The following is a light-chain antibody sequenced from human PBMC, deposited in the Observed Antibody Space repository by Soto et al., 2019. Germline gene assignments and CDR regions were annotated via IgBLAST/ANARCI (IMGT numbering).Light chain of an antibody. CDR3: LQSFISGT. CDR1: QSVSNNY. V-gene: IGKV3-20*01. J-gene: IGKJ1*01. Sequence: EFVLTQYPRPLSLSPGERATLSCMASQSVSNNYLAWYQQKPGQAPRLLIYGASNRATGIPDRFSGSGSGTDFTLTICRLEPDDIAVYYCLQSFISGTFCQGAKVDIK. CDR2: GAS.